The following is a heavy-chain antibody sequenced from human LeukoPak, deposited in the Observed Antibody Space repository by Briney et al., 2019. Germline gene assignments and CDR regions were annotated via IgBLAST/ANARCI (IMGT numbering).Heavy chain of an antibody. J-gene: IGHJ1*01. V-gene: IGHV1-2*02. CDR1: GYTFTGYY. Sequence: ASVKVSCKASGYTFTGYYMHWVRQAPGQGLEWMGWINPNSGGTNYAQKFQGRVTMTRDTSISTAYMELSRLRSDDTAVYYCARVGNPRRLYFQHWGQGTLVTVSS. CDR2: INPNSGGT. D-gene: IGHD1-14*01. CDR3: ARVGNPRRLYFQH.